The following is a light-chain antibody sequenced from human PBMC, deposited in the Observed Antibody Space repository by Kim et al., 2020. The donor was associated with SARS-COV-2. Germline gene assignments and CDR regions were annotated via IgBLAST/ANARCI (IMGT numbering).Light chain of an antibody. CDR3: QKYNNWPYT. V-gene: IGKV3-15*01. Sequence: EIVMTQSPATLSVSPGERATLSCRASQSVSSNLAWYQQKPGQAPRLLIYGASTRATGIPARFSGSVSGTEFTLTISSLQSEDFAVYYCQKYNNWPYTFGQGTKLEI. CDR2: GAS. CDR1: QSVSSN. J-gene: IGKJ2*01.